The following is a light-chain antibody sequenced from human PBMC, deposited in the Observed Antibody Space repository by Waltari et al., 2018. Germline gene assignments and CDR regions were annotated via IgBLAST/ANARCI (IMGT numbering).Light chain of an antibody. V-gene: IGKV3-20*01. CDR1: QSVTNRY. J-gene: IGKJ4*01. Sequence: EIVLTQSPGTLSLSPGERATLSCRASQSVTNRYLAWFQQKPGQPPRLLIYGASNSATDIPDRFSGSGSGTDFTCIISRLEPEDFAVYYCQQYGSSPLTFGAGTKVEIK. CDR3: QQYGSSPLT. CDR2: GAS.